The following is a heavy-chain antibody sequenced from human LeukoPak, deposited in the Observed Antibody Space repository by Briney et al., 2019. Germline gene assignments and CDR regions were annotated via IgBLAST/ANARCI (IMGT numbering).Heavy chain of an antibody. V-gene: IGHV3-7*01. CDR3: AREDTDGWYFDL. J-gene: IGHJ2*01. Sequence: GGSLRLSCVASGFTFSSYWMSWVRQAPGKGLEWVANIKQDGSEKYYVDSVRGRFTISRDNAKNSLYLQMNSLRAEDTAVYYCAREDTDGWYFDLWGRGTLVTVSS. CDR1: GFTFSSYW. D-gene: IGHD2-2*02. CDR2: IKQDGSEK.